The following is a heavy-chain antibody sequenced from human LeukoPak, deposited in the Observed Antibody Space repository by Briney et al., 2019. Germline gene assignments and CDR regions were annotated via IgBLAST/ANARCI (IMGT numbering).Heavy chain of an antibody. J-gene: IGHJ4*02. V-gene: IGHV3-53*01. CDR2: IYSGGST. CDR1: GFTFNSYS. D-gene: IGHD4-17*01. CDR3: ARAPSYGDYTFDY. Sequence: GGSLRLSCAASGFTFNSYSMNWVRQAPGKGLEWVSVIYSGGSTYYADSVKGRFTISRDNSKNTLYLQMNSLRAEDTAVYYCARAPSYGDYTFDYWGQGTLVTVSS.